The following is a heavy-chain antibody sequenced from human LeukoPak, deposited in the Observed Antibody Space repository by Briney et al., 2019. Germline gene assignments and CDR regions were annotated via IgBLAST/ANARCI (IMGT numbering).Heavy chain of an antibody. CDR3: ARVGVGAIHFDY. CDR2: ISTSSGHI. CDR1: GFTFNTYN. J-gene: IGHJ4*02. Sequence: GGSLRLSCAASGFTFNTYNMNWVRQAPGKGLEWVSSISTSSGHIYYADSVKGRFTISRDNAKNSLYLQMNSLRAEDTALYHCARVGVGAIHFDYWGQGTLVTVSS. V-gene: IGHV3-21*04. D-gene: IGHD1-26*01.